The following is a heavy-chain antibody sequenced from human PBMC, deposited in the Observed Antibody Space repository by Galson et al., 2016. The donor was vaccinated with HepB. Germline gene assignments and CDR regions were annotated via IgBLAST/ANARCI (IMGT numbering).Heavy chain of an antibody. CDR3: ARHVGAALGFDY. V-gene: IGHV4-59*01. D-gene: IGHD1-26*01. CDR2: ISDSGHT. J-gene: IGHJ4*02. Sequence: SETLSLTCAVSGASISTYYWSWIRQPPGKGLEWIGYISDSGHTKYNPSLRSRVNMSVDTSKNQFSRKLRSVSAADTAMYYCARHVGAALGFDYWGQGTLVTVSS. CDR1: GASISTYY.